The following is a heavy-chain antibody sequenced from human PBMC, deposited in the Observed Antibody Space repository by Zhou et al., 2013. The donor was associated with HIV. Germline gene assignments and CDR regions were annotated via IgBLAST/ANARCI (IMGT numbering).Heavy chain of an antibody. Sequence: QVQLVQSGAEVKKPGSSVKVSCKASGGTFSSYAISWVRQAPGQGLEWMGGIIPIFGTANYAQKFQGRVTITTDESTSTAYMELSSLRSEDTAVYYCARVYCSSTSCYKAGYFQHWGPGAPWSPSPQ. J-gene: IGHJ1*01. V-gene: IGHV1-69*05. CDR2: IIPIFGTA. D-gene: IGHD2-2*02. CDR3: ARVYCSSTSCYKAGYFQH. CDR1: GGTFSSYA.